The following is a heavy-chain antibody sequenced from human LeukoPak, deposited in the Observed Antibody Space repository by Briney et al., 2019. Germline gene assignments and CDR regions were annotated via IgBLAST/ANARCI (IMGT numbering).Heavy chain of an antibody. CDR2: IYPGESVG. V-gene: IGHV5-51*01. D-gene: IGHD1-26*01. CDR1: GYNFGDYW. Sequence: GESLKIPCKGSGYNFGDYWIIWVRQMPGKGLEWMGVIYPGESVGRCSPSFQGQFTISADQSISIAYLQWSSLKASDSGMYYCARWRGGSHIDYWGQGTLVTVSS. CDR3: ARWRGGSHIDY. J-gene: IGHJ4*02.